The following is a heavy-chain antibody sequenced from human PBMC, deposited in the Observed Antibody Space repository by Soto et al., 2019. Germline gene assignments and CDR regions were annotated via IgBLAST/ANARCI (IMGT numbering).Heavy chain of an antibody. CDR3: APLGVGVVPAATRYFAA. D-gene: IGHD2-2*01. CDR1: GITFSTHA. J-gene: IGHJ4*01. V-gene: IGHV3-23*01. Sequence: EVQLLESGGGLVQPGGSLRISCAVSGITFSTHAMSWVRQPPGKGLEWVSAISSSGAGTYYADSVKGRFTISRDNSRNPLPLQTDSLRPEATAVYYCAPLGVGVVPAATRYFAAWGHGTLVDFSS. CDR2: ISSSGAGT.